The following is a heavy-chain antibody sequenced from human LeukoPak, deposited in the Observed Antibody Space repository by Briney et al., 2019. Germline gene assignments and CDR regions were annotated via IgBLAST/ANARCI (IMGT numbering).Heavy chain of an antibody. D-gene: IGHD3-3*01. CDR3: ARAPLAYYDFWSGYLNWFDP. Sequence: SGGSLRLSCAASGFTFSSYSMNWIRQPPGKGLEWIGYIYYSGSTNYNPSLKSRVTISVDTSKNQFSLKLSSVTAADTAVYYCARAPLAYYDFWSGYLNWFDPWGQGTLVTVSS. CDR1: GFTFSSYS. V-gene: IGHV4-59*12. CDR2: IYYSGST. J-gene: IGHJ5*02.